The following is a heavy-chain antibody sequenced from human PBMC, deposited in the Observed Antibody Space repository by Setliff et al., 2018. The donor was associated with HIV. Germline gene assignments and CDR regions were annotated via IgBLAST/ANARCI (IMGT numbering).Heavy chain of an antibody. CDR3: SKGHPDGDPYYFDY. J-gene: IGHJ4*02. CDR1: GFTFDDYT. Sequence: HPGGSLRLSCAASGFTFDDYTMHWVRQAPGKGLEWVSLINWDGGNIFYADSVRGRFTISRDNSKNSLYLQMNSLRTEDTALYYCSKGHPDGDPYYFDYWGQGTLVTSPQ. D-gene: IGHD2-21*02. V-gene: IGHV3-43*01. CDR2: INWDGGNI.